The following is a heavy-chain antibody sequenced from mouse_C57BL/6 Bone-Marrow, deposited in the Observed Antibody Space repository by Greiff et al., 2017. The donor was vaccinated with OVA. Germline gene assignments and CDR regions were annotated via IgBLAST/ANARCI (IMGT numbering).Heavy chain of an antibody. V-gene: IGHV5-16*01. CDR2: INYDGSST. CDR3: ARDNFLFDY. CDR1: GFTFSDYY. D-gene: IGHD1-3*01. J-gene: IGHJ2*01. Sequence: EVKLMESEGGLVQPGSSMKLSCTASGFTFSDYYMAWVRQVPEKGLEWVANINYDGSSTYYLDSLKSRFIISRDNAKNILYLQMSSLKSEDTATYYCARDNFLFDYWGQGTTLTVSS.